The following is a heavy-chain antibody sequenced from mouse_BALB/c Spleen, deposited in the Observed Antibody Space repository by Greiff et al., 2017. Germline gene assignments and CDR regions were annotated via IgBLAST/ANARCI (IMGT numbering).Heavy chain of an antibody. CDR3: ARPTTVVAHYYAMDD. V-gene: IGHV3-8*02. CDR1: GDSITSGY. J-gene: IGHJ4*01. Sequence: EVMLVESGPSLVKPSQTLSLTCSVTGDSITSGYWNWIRKFPGNKLEYMGYISYSGSTYYNPSLKSRISITRDTSKNQYYLQLKSVTTEDTATYYCARPTTVVAHYYAMDDWGQGTSVTVSS. D-gene: IGHD1-1*01. CDR2: ISYSGST.